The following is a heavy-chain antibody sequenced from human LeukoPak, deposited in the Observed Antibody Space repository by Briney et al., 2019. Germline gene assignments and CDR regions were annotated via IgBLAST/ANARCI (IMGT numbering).Heavy chain of an antibody. Sequence: SVKVSCKASGGTFSSYAISWVRQAPGQGLEWMGGIIPIFGTANYAQKFQGRVTITADESTSTAYMELSSLRSEDTAVHYCARDGAYYDSSGYYSFDYWGQGTLVTVSS. D-gene: IGHD3-22*01. CDR1: GGTFSSYA. V-gene: IGHV1-69*01. CDR2: IIPIFGTA. J-gene: IGHJ4*02. CDR3: ARDGAYYDSSGYYSFDY.